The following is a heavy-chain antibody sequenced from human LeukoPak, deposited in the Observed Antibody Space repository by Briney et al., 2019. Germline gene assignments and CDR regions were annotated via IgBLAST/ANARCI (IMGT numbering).Heavy chain of an antibody. CDR3: ARAAGAGSDAFAF. V-gene: IGHV3-33*01. CDR1: GFIFSSYG. D-gene: IGHD6-13*01. J-gene: IGHJ3*01. CDR2: IWYDGGNK. Sequence: GGSLRPSCAASGFIFSSYGMHWVRQAPGKGLEWVATIWYDGGNKYYADSVKGRFTISRDNSKNTLYLQMSSLRAEDTAVYYCARAAGAGSDAFAFWGQGTMVTVSS.